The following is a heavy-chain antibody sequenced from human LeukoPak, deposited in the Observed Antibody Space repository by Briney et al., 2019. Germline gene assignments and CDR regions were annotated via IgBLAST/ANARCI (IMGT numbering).Heavy chain of an antibody. CDR3: AKELHTPLEATTTLAY. CDR1: GFTFSSYA. Sequence: GGSLRLSCAASGFTFSSYAMSWVRQAPGKGLEWVSAISGSGGSTYYADSVKGRFTISRDNSKNTLYLQMNSLRAEDTAVYYCAKELHTPLEATTTLAYWGQGTLVTVSS. D-gene: IGHD1-26*01. V-gene: IGHV3-23*01. J-gene: IGHJ4*02. CDR2: ISGSGGST.